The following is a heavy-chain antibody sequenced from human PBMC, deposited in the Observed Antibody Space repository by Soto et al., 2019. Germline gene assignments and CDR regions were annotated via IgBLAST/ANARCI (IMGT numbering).Heavy chain of an antibody. Sequence: GASVKVSCKASGYTFTSYGISWVRQAPGQGLEWVGWISAYNGNTNYAQKLQGRVTMTTDTSTSTAYMELRSLRSDDTAVYYCARVPAYYDFWSAQPPGWFDPWGQGTLVTVSS. V-gene: IGHV1-18*01. J-gene: IGHJ5*02. D-gene: IGHD3-3*01. CDR3: ARVPAYYDFWSAQPPGWFDP. CDR2: ISAYNGNT. CDR1: GYTFTSYG.